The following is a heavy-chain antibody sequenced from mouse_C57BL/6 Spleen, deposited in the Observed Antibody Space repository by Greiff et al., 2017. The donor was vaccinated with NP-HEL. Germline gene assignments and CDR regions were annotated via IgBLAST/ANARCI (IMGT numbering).Heavy chain of an antibody. CDR3: ARGGHYYAMDY. V-gene: IGHV1-55*01. J-gene: IGHJ4*01. CDR2: IYPGSGST. CDR1: GYTFTSYW. Sequence: QVQLKQPGAELVKPGASVKMSCKASGYTFTSYWITWVKQRPGQGPEWIGDIYPGSGSTNYNEKFKSKATLTVDTSSSTAYMQLSSLTSEDSAVYYCARGGHYYAMDYWGQGTSVTVSS.